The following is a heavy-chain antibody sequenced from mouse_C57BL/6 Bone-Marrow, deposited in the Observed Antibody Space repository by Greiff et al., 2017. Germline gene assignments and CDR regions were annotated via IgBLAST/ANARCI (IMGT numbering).Heavy chain of an antibody. CDR1: GFTFSSYG. CDR2: ISRGGSYT. J-gene: IGHJ2*01. V-gene: IGHV5-6*01. Sequence: EVQLVESGGDLVKPGGSLKLSCAASGFTFSSYGMSWVRQTPDKRLEWVATISRGGSYTYYPDSVKGRFTISRDNAKNTLYLQMSSLKSEDTAMYYCARQDYWGQGTTLTVSS. CDR3: ARQDY.